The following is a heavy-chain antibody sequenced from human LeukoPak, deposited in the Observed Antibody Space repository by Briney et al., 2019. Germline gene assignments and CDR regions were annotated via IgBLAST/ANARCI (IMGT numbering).Heavy chain of an antibody. CDR3: AREMTPVFFDY. D-gene: IGHD4-17*01. CDR1: GFTFSSYE. Sequence: GGSLRLSCAASGFTFSSYEMNWVRQAPGKGLEWVSYISSSGSTIYYADSVQGRFTISRDNAKNSLYLQMNSLRAEDTAVYYCAREMTPVFFDYWGQGTLVAVSP. V-gene: IGHV3-48*03. J-gene: IGHJ4*02. CDR2: ISSSGSTI.